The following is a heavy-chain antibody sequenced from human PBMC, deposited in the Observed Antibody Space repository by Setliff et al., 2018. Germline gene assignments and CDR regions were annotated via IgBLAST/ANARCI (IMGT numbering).Heavy chain of an antibody. V-gene: IGHV1-2*06. J-gene: IGHJ4*02. CDR3: ARRRYYDSSGYYYFDY. CDR2: INPNSGGT. D-gene: IGHD3-22*01. CDR1: GYTFTGYY. Sequence: ASVKVSCKASGYTFTGYYMHWVRQAPGQGLEWMGRINPNSGGTNYAQKFQGRVTMTRDTSISTAYLQWSSLKASDTAMYYCARRRYYDSSGYYYFDYWGQETLVTVSS.